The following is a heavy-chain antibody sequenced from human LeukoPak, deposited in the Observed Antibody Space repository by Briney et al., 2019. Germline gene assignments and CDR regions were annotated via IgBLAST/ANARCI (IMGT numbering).Heavy chain of an antibody. D-gene: IGHD1-1*01. CDR2: IIPIFGTA. V-gene: IGHV1-69*06. Sequence: SVKVSCKTSGGTLSSYAINWARQAPGQGLEWMGRIIPIFGTANYAQKFQGRVSITADKSTNTAYMELSSLRSEDTAVYYCARDQSAITTSNWFDPWGQGTLVTVSS. CDR1: GGTLSSYA. J-gene: IGHJ5*02. CDR3: ARDQSAITTSNWFDP.